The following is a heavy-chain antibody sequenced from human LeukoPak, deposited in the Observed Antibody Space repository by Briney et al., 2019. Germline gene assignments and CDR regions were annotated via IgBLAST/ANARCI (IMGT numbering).Heavy chain of an antibody. CDR3: ARQSEPKGDY. J-gene: IGHJ4*02. Sequence: ALVKVSCKASGYTFSDYYIHWVRQAPGQELEWMGRINPNSGVTNYAKNFQGRVTITRDTSISTASMELSSLRSDDTAVYYCARQSEPKGDYWGQGTLVTVSS. CDR2: INPNSGVT. CDR1: GYTFSDYY. V-gene: IGHV1-2*06.